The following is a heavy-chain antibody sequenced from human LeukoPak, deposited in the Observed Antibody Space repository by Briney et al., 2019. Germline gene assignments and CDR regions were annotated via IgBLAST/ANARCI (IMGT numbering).Heavy chain of an antibody. CDR3: ARDGMATIDT. V-gene: IGHV4-61*02. CDR1: GGSISSGSYY. D-gene: IGHD5-24*01. J-gene: IGHJ5*02. CDR2: IYTSGST. Sequence: PSETLSLTCTVSGGSISSGSYYWSWIRQPAGKGLEWIGRIYTSGSTSYNPSLKSRVTISVDTSKNQFSLKLSSVTAADTAVYYCARDGMATIDTWGQGTLVTVSS.